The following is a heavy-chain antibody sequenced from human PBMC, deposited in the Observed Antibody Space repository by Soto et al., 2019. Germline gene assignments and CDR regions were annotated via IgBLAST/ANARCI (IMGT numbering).Heavy chain of an antibody. Sequence: QVQLQQWGAGLLKPSETLSLTCAVYGGSFSGYYWSWIRQPPGKGLEWIGEINHSGSTNYNPSLKSRVTLSVDTSKNQFSLKLSSVTAADTAVYYCARTGARPLHLIAVPGRGYFDLWGRGTLVTVSS. CDR3: ARTGARPLHLIAVPGRGYFDL. D-gene: IGHD6-19*01. J-gene: IGHJ2*01. CDR1: GGSFSGYY. CDR2: INHSGST. V-gene: IGHV4-34*01.